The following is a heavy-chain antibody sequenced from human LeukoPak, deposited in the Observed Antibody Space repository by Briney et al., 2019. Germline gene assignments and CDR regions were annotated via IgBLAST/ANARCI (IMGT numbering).Heavy chain of an antibody. CDR3: TRVVVPDAMWNHDAFHI. Sequence: GRSLRLSCAASGFTFSSYWMHWVRQAPGEGLMLVSRINTDGSGTSYADSVKGRFTISRDNAKNTLYLQMNSLRAEDTAVYYCTRVVVPDAMWNHDAFHIWGQGTMVTVSS. J-gene: IGHJ3*02. CDR1: GFTFSSYW. V-gene: IGHV3-74*01. D-gene: IGHD2-2*01. CDR2: INTDGSGT.